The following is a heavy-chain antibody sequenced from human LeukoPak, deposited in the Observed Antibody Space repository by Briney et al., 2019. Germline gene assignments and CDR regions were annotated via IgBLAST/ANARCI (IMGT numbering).Heavy chain of an antibody. Sequence: AGGSLRLSCAASGFTFSSYWMSWVRQAPGKGLEWVANIKQDGSGKYYVDSVKGRFTISRDNAKNSLYLQMNSLRAEDTAVYYCARIPRGADDAFDIWGQGTMVTVSS. D-gene: IGHD2-2*01. CDR2: IKQDGSGK. J-gene: IGHJ3*02. CDR3: ARIPRGADDAFDI. V-gene: IGHV3-7*01. CDR1: GFTFSSYW.